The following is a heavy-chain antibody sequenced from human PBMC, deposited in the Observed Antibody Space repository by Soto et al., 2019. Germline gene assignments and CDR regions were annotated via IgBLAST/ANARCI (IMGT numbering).Heavy chain of an antibody. CDR2: VYYSGST. V-gene: IGHV4-59*08. CDR1: GGSISSYY. D-gene: IGHD1-26*01. CDR3: AKARSGHYSFDY. Sequence: PSETLSLTCTVSGGSISSYYWSWIRQPPGKGLEWIGYVYYSGSTKYNPSLKSRVTISVDTSKSQFSLKLSSLSAADTAVYYCAKARSGHYSFDYWSQGTLVTVSS. J-gene: IGHJ4*02.